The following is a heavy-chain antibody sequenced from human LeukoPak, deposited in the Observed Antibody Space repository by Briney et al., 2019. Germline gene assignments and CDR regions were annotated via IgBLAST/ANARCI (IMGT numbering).Heavy chain of an antibody. CDR1: GFTFSDYW. J-gene: IGHJ4*02. CDR2: IKKDGSTT. CDR3: TGGYSVTH. D-gene: IGHD1-26*01. Sequence: GGSLRLSCAASGFTFSDYWMHWVRQAPGKGLVWVSRIKKDGSTTTYSDSVKGRFTISRDNAKNTLYLEMNSLRAEDTAVYYCTGGYSVTHWGQGTLVTVSS. V-gene: IGHV3-74*03.